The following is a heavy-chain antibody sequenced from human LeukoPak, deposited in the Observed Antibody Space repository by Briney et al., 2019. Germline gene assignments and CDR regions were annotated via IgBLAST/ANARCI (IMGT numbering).Heavy chain of an antibody. V-gene: IGHV1-2*02. CDR2: INPNCGGT. D-gene: IGHD3-22*01. CDR1: GYTFTRYY. J-gene: IGHJ5*02. CDR3: ARETAHYYDSSGYENWFDP. Sequence: ASVKVSCKASGYTFTRYYMHWVRQAPGQGREWMGWINPNCGGTNYAQKFQGRVTMTRDTSISTAYMELSRLRSDDTAVYYCARETAHYYDSSGYENWFDPWGQGTLVTVSS.